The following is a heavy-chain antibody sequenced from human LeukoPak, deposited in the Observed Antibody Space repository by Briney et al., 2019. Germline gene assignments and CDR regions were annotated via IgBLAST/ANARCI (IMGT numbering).Heavy chain of an antibody. CDR3: ARALYCSTTSCPFDY. CDR1: GYSISSGYY. CDR2: IYHSGST. J-gene: IGHJ4*02. D-gene: IGHD2-2*01. Sequence: PSETLSLTCTVSGYSISSGYYWGWIRQPPGKGLEWIGSIYHSGSTYYNPSLKSRVTISVDTSKNQFSLKLSSVTAADTAVYYCARALYCSTTSCPFDYWGQGTLVTVSS. V-gene: IGHV4-38-2*02.